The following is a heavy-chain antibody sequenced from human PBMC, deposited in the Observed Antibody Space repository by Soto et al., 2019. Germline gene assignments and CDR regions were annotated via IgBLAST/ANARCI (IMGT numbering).Heavy chain of an antibody. CDR3: ARGQDIVVVPAAEPNYYYYYGMDV. Sequence: GESLKISCKGSGYSFTSYWIGWVRQMPGKGLEWMGIIYPGDSDTRYSPSFQGQVTISADKSISTAYLQWSSLKASDTAMYYCARGQDIVVVPAAEPNYYYYYGMDVWGQGTTVTVSS. CDR1: GYSFTSYW. V-gene: IGHV5-51*01. CDR2: IYPGDSDT. J-gene: IGHJ6*02. D-gene: IGHD2-2*01.